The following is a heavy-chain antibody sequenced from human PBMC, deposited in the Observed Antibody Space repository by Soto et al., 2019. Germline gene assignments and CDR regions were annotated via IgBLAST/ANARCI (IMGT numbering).Heavy chain of an antibody. CDR3: AGQTTYSSSWFDY. CDR2: IYSSGST. J-gene: IGHJ5*01. V-gene: IGHV4-4*07. D-gene: IGHD6-13*01. CDR1: GGSIINYY. Sequence: PSETLSLTCTVSGGSIINYYWTWIRQPAGKGLEWVGRIYSSGSTSYNPSLKSRLTMSVDTSKNQFSLKLTSVTAADTALYYCAGQTTYSSSWFDYWGHGTLVTVSS.